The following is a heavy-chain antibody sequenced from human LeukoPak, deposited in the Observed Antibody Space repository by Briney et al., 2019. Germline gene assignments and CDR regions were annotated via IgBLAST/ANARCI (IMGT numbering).Heavy chain of an antibody. V-gene: IGHV3-30*04. D-gene: IGHD2-2*01. J-gene: IGHJ4*02. CDR2: ISYDGSNK. CDR1: GFTFSSYA. CDR3: ARDPIGYCSSTSCWGDYFDY. Sequence: GGSLRLSCAASGFTFSSYAMHWVRQAPGKGLEWVAVISYDGSNKYYADSVKGRFTISRDNSKNTLYLQMNSLRAEDTAVYYCARDPIGYCSSTSCWGDYFDYWGQGTLVTVSS.